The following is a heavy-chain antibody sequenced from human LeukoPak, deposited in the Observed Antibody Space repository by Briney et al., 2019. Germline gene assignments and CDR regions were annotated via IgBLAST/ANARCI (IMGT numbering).Heavy chain of an antibody. CDR1: GFTFSSYG. D-gene: IGHD5-18*01. Sequence: GGSLRLSCAASGFTFSSYGMHWVRQAPGKGLEWVAFIRYDGSNKYCADSVKGRFTISRDNSKNTLYLQMNSLRAEDTAVYYCANLGYSYGDYWGQGTLVTVSS. CDR2: IRYDGSNK. J-gene: IGHJ4*02. V-gene: IGHV3-30*02. CDR3: ANLGYSYGDY.